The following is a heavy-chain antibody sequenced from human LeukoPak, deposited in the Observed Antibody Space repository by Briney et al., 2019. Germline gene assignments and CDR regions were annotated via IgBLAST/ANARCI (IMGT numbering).Heavy chain of an antibody. CDR1: GFTFSSYA. J-gene: IGHJ4*02. CDR2: ISGSGGST. D-gene: IGHD3-10*01. Sequence: GGSLRLSCAASGFTFSSYAMSWVRQAPGKGLEWVSAISGSGGSTYYADSVKGRFTISRDNSKNTLYLQMNSLRAEDTAVYYCAKSPRSLLWFGESFPYWGQGTLVTVSS. V-gene: IGHV3-23*01. CDR3: AKSPRSLLWFGESFPY.